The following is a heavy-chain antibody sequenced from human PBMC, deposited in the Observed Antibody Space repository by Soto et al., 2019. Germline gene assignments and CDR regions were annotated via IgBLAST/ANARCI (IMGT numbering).Heavy chain of an antibody. V-gene: IGHV3-30*18. J-gene: IGHJ6*03. CDR3: AKDLTGAVAGGFYMDV. CDR2: ISYDGSNK. Sequence: GGSLRISFAASGFTFSSYGMHWVRQAPGKGLEWVAVISYDGSNKYYADSVKGRFTISRDNSKNTLYLQMNSLRAEDTAVYYCAKDLTGAVAGGFYMDVWGKGTTVTVSS. CDR1: GFTFSSYG. D-gene: IGHD6-19*01.